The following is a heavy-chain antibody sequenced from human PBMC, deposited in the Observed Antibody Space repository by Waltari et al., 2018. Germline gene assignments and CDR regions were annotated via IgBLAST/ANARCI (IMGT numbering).Heavy chain of an antibody. Sequence: QVQLQESGPGLVKPSQTLSLTCIVSGDSISSGDFYWSWIRQPAGKGREWIGHIYRGGNSNYNPSLKSRVTISVDTSKNHLSLKLTSVTAADTAVYFWAKDHGYSLPAGWFDPWGQGTLVSVSS. CDR3: AKDHGYSLPAGWFDP. V-gene: IGHV4-61*02. J-gene: IGHJ5*02. CDR2: IYRGGNS. D-gene: IGHD2-2*02. CDR1: GDSISSGDFY.